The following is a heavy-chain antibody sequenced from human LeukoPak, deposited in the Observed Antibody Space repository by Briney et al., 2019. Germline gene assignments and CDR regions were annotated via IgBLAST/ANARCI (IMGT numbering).Heavy chain of an antibody. CDR1: GFTFSSYS. V-gene: IGHV3-21*01. CDR3: ARRAPSHDFDD. Sequence: GGSLRLSCAASGFTFSSYSMNWVRQAPGKGLEWVSAISTSSGNMYYADSVKGRFTISRDNAKNSLYLQMNSLRVEDTAVYYCARRAPSHDFDDWGQGTLVTISS. J-gene: IGHJ4*02. CDR2: ISTSSGNM.